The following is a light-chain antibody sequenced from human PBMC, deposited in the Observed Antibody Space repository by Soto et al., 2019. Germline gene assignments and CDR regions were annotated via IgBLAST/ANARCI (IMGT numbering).Light chain of an antibody. CDR2: GAP. Sequence: EIVLTQSPGTLSLSPGERATLSCRASQSVSNYLAWYQHKPGQAPRLLIYGAPSRATGIPDRFSGSGSETDFTLTISRLEPEDFAVYCCQQYGGSPQTFGQGTKVEIK. CDR3: QQYGGSPQT. V-gene: IGKV3-20*01. J-gene: IGKJ1*01. CDR1: QSVSNY.